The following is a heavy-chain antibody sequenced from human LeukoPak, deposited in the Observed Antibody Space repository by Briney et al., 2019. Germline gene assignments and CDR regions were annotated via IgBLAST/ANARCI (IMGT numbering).Heavy chain of an antibody. D-gene: IGHD4-17*01. Sequence: SETLSLTCAVYGGSFSGYYWSWIRQPPGKGLEWIGEINHSGSTNYNPSLKSRVTISVDTSKNQFSLKLSSVTAADTAVYYCARGRSWYGDSHFDYWGQGTLVTVSS. CDR3: ARGRSWYGDSHFDY. CDR2: INHSGST. V-gene: IGHV4-34*01. J-gene: IGHJ4*02. CDR1: GGSFSGYY.